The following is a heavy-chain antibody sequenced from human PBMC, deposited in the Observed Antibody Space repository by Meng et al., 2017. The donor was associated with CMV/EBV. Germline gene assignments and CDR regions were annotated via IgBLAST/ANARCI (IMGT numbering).Heavy chain of an antibody. CDR2: ISYDGSNK. CDR3: ARVRTVTTPSYYYYYGMDV. D-gene: IGHD4-17*01. V-gene: IGHV3-30-3*01. CDR1: GFTFSSYA. J-gene: IGHJ6*02. Sequence: GGSLRLSCAASGFTFSSYAMHWVRQAPGKGLEWVAVISYDGSNKYYADSVKGRFTISRDNSKNTLYLQMNSLRAEDTAVYYCARVRTVTTPSYYYYYGMDVWGQGTTVTVSS.